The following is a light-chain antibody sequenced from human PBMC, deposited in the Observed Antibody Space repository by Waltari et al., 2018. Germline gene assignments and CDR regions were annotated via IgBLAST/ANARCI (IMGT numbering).Light chain of an antibody. CDR3: SSYKSGDTRI. V-gene: IGLV2-14*01. CDR1: SGDVGGFNY. Sequence: QSALTQPASVSGSLGQSITISCTGTSGDVGGFNYVSWYQQHPDNAHKRILYEVSFRPSGVSDLFSGSRSGNPASLTISGLQAEDEADYYCSSYKSGDTRIFGGGTKVTVL. J-gene: IGLJ2*01. CDR2: EVS.